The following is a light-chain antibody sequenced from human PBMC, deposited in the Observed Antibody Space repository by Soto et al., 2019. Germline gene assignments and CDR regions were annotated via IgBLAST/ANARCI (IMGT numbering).Light chain of an antibody. J-gene: IGKJ1*01. CDR1: QSISTW. CDR3: QQYSNYWT. Sequence: DIQMTQSPSTLSASVGDRVSITCRASQSISTWLAWYQQKPGRAPKLLICDASTLESGVPSRFSGSGSGTEFTLTISSLQPDDFATYYCQQYSNYWTFGQGTKVDIK. CDR2: DAS. V-gene: IGKV1-5*01.